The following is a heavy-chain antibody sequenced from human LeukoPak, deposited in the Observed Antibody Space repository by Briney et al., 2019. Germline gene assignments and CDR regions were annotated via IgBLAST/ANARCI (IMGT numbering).Heavy chain of an antibody. J-gene: IGHJ4*02. D-gene: IGHD6-13*01. V-gene: IGHV3-7*01. CDR1: EFIFSGYW. Sequence: GGSLRLPCAASEFIFSGYWMNWVRQAPGKGLEWVANIKQDGSEKQYVDSVRGRFTISGDNAKNSLYLQMNSLRVEDTAVYYCARDGFVGAADYWGQGTLVTVSS. CDR2: IKQDGSEK. CDR3: ARDGFVGAADY.